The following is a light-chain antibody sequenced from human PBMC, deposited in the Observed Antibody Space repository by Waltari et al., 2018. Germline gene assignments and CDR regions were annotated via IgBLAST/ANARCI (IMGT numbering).Light chain of an antibody. Sequence: QSALTQPPSASGSPRQSVTISCTCTSNDVCGFDYFSWYQQHPCKVPRLRIYEVSKRRSGGPDRFSGSKSGKTASLTVSGLQVEDEADYYCSSFAGSSQMLFGGGTKLTVL. J-gene: IGLJ2*01. V-gene: IGLV2-8*01. CDR1: SNDVCGFDY. CDR3: SSFAGSSQML. CDR2: EVS.